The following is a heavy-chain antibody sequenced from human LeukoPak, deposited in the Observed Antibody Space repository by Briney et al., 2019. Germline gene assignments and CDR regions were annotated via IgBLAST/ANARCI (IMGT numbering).Heavy chain of an antibody. CDR3: ASYYRGSGSYYTFEY. D-gene: IGHD3-10*01. CDR1: GFTFSTYA. Sequence: QPGGSLRLSCAASGFTFSTYAMSWVRQAPGKGLEWVSSVATGGDTYYSDSAKGRFTISRDNSKNTVHLQMNSLRVEATAVYYCASYYRGSGSYYTFEYWGQGALVTVSS. V-gene: IGHV3-23*01. J-gene: IGHJ4*02. CDR2: VATGGDT.